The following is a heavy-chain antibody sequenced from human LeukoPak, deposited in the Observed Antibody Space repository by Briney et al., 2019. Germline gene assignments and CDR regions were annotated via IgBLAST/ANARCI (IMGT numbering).Heavy chain of an antibody. V-gene: IGHV4-31*03. J-gene: IGHJ5*02. D-gene: IGHD3-3*01. CDR2: IHYSGST. Sequence: SETLSLTCTVSGGSISSGGYYWSWIRQHPGKGLEWIGYIHYSGSTYYNPSLKSRVTISVDTSKNQFSLKLSSVTAADTAVYYCARERSPYYDFWSGYDNWFDPWGQGTLVTVSS. CDR1: GGSISSGGYY. CDR3: ARERSPYYDFWSGYDNWFDP.